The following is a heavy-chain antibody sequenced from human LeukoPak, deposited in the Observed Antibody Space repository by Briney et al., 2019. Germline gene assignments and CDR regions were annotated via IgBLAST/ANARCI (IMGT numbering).Heavy chain of an antibody. CDR2: INPNSGGT. Sequence: GASVKVSCKASGYTFTGYYMHWVRQAPGQGLEWMGWINPNSGGTNYAQKLQGRVTMTTDTSTSTAYMELRSLRSDDTAVYYCARDRRYYGSGSYSDYWGQGTLVTVSS. J-gene: IGHJ4*02. D-gene: IGHD3-10*01. CDR1: GYTFTGYY. V-gene: IGHV1-2*02. CDR3: ARDRRYYGSGSYSDY.